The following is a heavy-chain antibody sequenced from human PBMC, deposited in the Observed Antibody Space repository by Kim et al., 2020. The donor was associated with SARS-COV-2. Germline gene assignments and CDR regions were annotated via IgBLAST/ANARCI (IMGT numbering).Heavy chain of an antibody. V-gene: IGHV3-74*01. Sequence: GGSLRLSCAVSGFTVSSYWMHWVRQAPGKGLMWVSRINTDGRTIYADSVKGRFTISRDNAKNTLYLQMNSLRAEDTAVYYCWVAVAQIDNWGQGTLVTVSS. CDR1: GFTVSSYW. CDR2: INTDGRT. CDR3: WVAVAQIDN. D-gene: IGHD6-19*01. J-gene: IGHJ4*02.